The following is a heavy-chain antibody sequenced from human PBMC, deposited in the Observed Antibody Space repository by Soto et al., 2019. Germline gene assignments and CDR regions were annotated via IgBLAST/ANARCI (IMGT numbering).Heavy chain of an antibody. CDR3: AKDRIVGATRAFAFDI. D-gene: IGHD1-26*01. V-gene: IGHV3-23*01. CDR1: GFPFSTSA. J-gene: IGHJ3*02. Sequence: EVQLLESGGGLVQPGGSLRLSCAASGFPFSTSAMNWVRQAPGKGLEWVSAISGSGVTIYYADSVKGRFTISRDNSKNTLYLQMNSLRVEDTAVYYCAKDRIVGATRAFAFDIWGQGTMVTVSS. CDR2: ISGSGVTI.